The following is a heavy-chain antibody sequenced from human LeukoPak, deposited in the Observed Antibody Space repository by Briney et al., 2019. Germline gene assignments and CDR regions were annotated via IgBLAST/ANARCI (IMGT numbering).Heavy chain of an antibody. Sequence: GGSLRLSCAASGFTFSSYSMNWVRQAPGKGLEWVSSISSSSSYIYYADSVKGRFTISRDNAKSSLYLQMNSLRAEDTAVYYCARELRITMVRGGDYWGQGTLVTVSS. CDR2: ISSSSSYI. J-gene: IGHJ4*02. CDR3: ARELRITMVRGGDY. CDR1: GFTFSSYS. V-gene: IGHV3-21*01. D-gene: IGHD3-10*01.